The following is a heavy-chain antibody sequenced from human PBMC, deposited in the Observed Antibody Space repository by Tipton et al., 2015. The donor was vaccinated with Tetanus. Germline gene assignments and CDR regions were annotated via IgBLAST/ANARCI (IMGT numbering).Heavy chain of an antibody. V-gene: IGHV5-51*01. J-gene: IGHJ4*02. CDR2: IYPGDSDT. Sequence: QLVQSGGEVKKPGESLKISCKGSGYIFTSYWIGWVRQKPGKGLEWMGIIYPGDSDTRYSPSFQGQVTISVDKSINPAYLQWSSLKASDTSMFYCARAHCSDGVCNFDFWGQGALVTVAS. CDR3: ARAHCSDGVCNFDF. D-gene: IGHD2-15*01. CDR1: GYIFTSYW.